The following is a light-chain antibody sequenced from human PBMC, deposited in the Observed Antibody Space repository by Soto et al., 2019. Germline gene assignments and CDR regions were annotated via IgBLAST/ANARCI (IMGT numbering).Light chain of an antibody. CDR2: EVT. Sequence: QSALTQPPSASGSLGQSVTISCTGTSSDVGGYNYVSWHQQHPGKAPKVMIYEVTKRPPGVPDRFSGSMSGNTASLTVSRLQALDEADYYCSSFAGGGNPVLLGGGTKLTVL. CDR1: SSDVGGYNY. J-gene: IGLJ2*01. V-gene: IGLV2-8*01. CDR3: SSFAGGGNPVL.